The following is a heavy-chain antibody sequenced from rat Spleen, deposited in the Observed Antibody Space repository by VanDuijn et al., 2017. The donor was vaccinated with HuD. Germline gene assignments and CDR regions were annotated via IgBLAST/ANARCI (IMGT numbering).Heavy chain of an antibody. CDR2: ITTTGGTT. CDR1: GFTFNNYW. D-gene: IGHD1-11*01. Sequence: EVQLVESGGGLVQPGRSLKLSCVASGFTFNNYWITWIRQAPGKGLECIASITTTGGTTYYPDSVKGRFTIPRDNAKSTLYLQMDSLRSEDTATYFCARNYGGSPFEYWGQGVMVTVSS. J-gene: IGHJ2*01. V-gene: IGHV5-31*01. CDR3: ARNYGGSPFEY.